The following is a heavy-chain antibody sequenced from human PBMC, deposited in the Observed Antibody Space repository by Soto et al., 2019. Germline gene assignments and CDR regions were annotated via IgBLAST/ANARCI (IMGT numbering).Heavy chain of an antibody. Sequence: EVQLVESGGGLVQPGGALRLSCAASGFTFSGSWMHWVRQAPGKGLVWVSRLNGDGSGRSYADFVKGRFTISRDDAKNTLVLQMIGLRAEDTAVYYCARGIFGSGTANDYWGQGTLVTVSS. CDR2: LNGDGSGR. J-gene: IGHJ4*02. CDR1: GFTFSGSW. CDR3: ARGIFGSGTANDY. V-gene: IGHV3-74*01. D-gene: IGHD3-10*01.